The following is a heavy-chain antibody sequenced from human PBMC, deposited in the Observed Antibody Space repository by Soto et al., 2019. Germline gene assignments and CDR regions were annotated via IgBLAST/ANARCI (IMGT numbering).Heavy chain of an antibody. CDR1: GGSISSYY. D-gene: IGHD2-15*01. CDR2: IYYSGST. V-gene: IGHV4-59*01. CDR3: ARGRYCSGGSCYSHWFDP. J-gene: IGHJ5*02. Sequence: LETLSLTCSVSGGSISSYYLSWIRQPPGKGLEWIGYIYYSGSTNYNPSLKSRVTISVDTSKNQFSLKLSSVTATDTAVYYCARGRYCSGGSCYSHWFDPWGQGTLVTVSS.